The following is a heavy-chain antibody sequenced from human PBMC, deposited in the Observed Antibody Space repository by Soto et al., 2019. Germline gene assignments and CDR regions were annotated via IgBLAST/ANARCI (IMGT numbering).Heavy chain of an antibody. CDR2: TYYRSKWYN. Sequence: SQTLSLTCAISGDRVSSNSAAWNWIRQSPSRGLEWLGRTYYRSKWYNDYAVSVKSRITINPDTSKNQFSLQLNSVTPEDTAVYYCARGGGYSGYDGDNWFDPWGQGTLVTVSS. D-gene: IGHD5-12*01. CDR1: GDRVSSNSAA. J-gene: IGHJ5*02. CDR3: ARGGGYSGYDGDNWFDP. V-gene: IGHV6-1*01.